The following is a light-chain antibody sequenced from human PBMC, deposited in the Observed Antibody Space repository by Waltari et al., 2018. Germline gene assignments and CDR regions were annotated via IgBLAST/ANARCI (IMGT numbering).Light chain of an antibody. CDR2: DVT. J-gene: IGLJ2*01. CDR3: SSYMDTTALEL. Sequence: QSALTQPASVSGSPGQSITISCTGTSSDIGSYNCVSWYQQHPGKAPKLIIFDVTNRPSGVSNRFSGSKSGNTASLIISGLQGEDEADYYCSSYMDTTALELFGGGTSLTVL. V-gene: IGLV2-14*03. CDR1: SSDIGSYNC.